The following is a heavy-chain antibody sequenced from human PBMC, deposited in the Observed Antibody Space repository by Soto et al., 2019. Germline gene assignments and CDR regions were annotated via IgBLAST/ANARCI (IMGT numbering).Heavy chain of an antibody. J-gene: IGHJ4*02. CDR3: ARPTGAAADFDY. D-gene: IGHD3-10*01. Sequence: ASVKVSCKASGYTFTSYYINWVRQATGQGLEWMGWMNPNSGNTGYAQKFQGRVTMTRNTSISTAYMELSSLRSEDTAVYYCARPTGAAADFDYWGQGTLVTVSS. CDR1: GYTFTSYY. V-gene: IGHV1-8*01. CDR2: MNPNSGNT.